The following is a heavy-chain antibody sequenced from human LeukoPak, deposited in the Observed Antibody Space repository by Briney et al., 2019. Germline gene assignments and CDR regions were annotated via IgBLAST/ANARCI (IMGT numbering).Heavy chain of an antibody. D-gene: IGHD3-22*01. Sequence: GGSLRLSCATSGFTFGSCNMYWVRQAPGKGLEWVSHISSSSTDIYYADSVKGRFTISRDNAKNSLYLQMNSLRVEDTAVYYCARDNYHSSGYYYVYDYWGQGTLVTVSS. CDR1: GFTFGSCN. CDR3: ARDNYHSSGYYYVYDY. V-gene: IGHV3-21*05. CDR2: ISSSSTDI. J-gene: IGHJ4*02.